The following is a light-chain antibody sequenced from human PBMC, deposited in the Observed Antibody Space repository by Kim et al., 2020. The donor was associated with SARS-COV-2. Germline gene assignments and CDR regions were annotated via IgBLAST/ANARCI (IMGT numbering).Light chain of an antibody. CDR1: QSVSRSY. V-gene: IGKV3-20*01. CDR3: QQYDSSPVYV. CDR2: DAS. J-gene: IGKJ2*01. Sequence: STGEGATLTCRASQSVSRSYLAGYQQKPGQAPRLLIYDASSRATGIPDRCSGSGSGTDFTLTISRLEPEDFAVYYCQQYDSSPVYVFGQGTKLEI.